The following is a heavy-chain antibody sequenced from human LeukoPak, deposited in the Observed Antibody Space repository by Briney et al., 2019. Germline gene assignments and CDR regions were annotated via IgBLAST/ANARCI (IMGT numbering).Heavy chain of an antibody. Sequence: SETLSLTCSVSGGSINTINHYWGWIRQPPGKGLEWIATIYYTGAAXSDPSLKSRVTISIDTSKNHFSLRLTSVTAADTAVYYCVGNDFYFFDYWGQGMLATVSS. CDR1: GGSINTINHY. V-gene: IGHV4-39*02. D-gene: IGHD3-3*01. J-gene: IGHJ4*02. CDR2: IYYTGAA. CDR3: VGNDFYFFDY.